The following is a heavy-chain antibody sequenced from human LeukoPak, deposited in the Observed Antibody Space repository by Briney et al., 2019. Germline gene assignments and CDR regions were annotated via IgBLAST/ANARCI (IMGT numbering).Heavy chain of an antibody. CDR3: AREGVWALSRSAIDY. J-gene: IGHJ4*02. CDR1: GGSISSGSYY. D-gene: IGHD3-16*01. CDR2: IYTSGST. Sequence: PSETLSLTCTVSGGSISSGSYYWSWIRQPAGKGLEWIGRIYTSGSTNYNPSLKSRVTISVDTSKNQFSLKLSSVTAADTAVYYCAREGVWALSRSAIDYWGQGTLVTVSS. V-gene: IGHV4-61*02.